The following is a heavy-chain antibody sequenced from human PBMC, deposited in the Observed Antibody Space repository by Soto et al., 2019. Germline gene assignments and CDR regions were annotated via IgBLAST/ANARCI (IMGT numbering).Heavy chain of an antibody. CDR2: IYPGDSNT. CDR1: GYNFANYW. V-gene: IGHV5-51*01. CDR3: ARPGLRITLXKCKCMDV. Sequence: GESLKISCMGSGYNFANYWIGWVRQMPGRGLEWMGVIYPGDSNTKYSPSFQGQVTISADRSISTAYLHWNTLEASDTAMYYWARPGLRITLXKCKCMDVLGQAITVRVSS. D-gene: IGHD4-17*01. J-gene: IGHJ6*02.